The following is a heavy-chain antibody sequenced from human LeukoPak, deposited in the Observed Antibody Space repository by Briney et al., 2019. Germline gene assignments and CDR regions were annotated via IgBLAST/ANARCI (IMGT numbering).Heavy chain of an antibody. Sequence: SETLSLTCAVYGGSFSGYYWSWIRQPPGKGLEWIGEINHSGSTNYHPSLKSRVTISVDTSKNQFSLKLSSVTAADTAVYYCARSSTTYYDILTGYYRGFDPWGQGTLVTVSS. V-gene: IGHV4-34*01. J-gene: IGHJ5*02. CDR1: GGSFSGYY. CDR2: INHSGST. D-gene: IGHD3-9*01. CDR3: ARSSTTYYDILTGYYRGFDP.